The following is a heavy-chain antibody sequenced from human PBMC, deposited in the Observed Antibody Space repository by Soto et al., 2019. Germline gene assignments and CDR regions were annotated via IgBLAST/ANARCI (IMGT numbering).Heavy chain of an antibody. CDR1: GFSVSSKY. CDR2: IYAGSIT. Sequence: GGSLRLSCAVSGFSVSSKYMSWVRQPAGKGLEWVAVIYAGSITFYADSVKGRFTISRDDSKNSLYLQMNSLRAEDTAVYYCARIPYDNSGTIFDYWGQGTQVTVSS. V-gene: IGHV3-53*01. CDR3: ARIPYDNSGTIFDY. J-gene: IGHJ4*02. D-gene: IGHD3-22*01.